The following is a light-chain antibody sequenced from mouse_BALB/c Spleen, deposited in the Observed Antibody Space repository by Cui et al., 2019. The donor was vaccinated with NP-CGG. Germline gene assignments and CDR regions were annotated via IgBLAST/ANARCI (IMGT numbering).Light chain of an antibody. J-gene: IGLJ1*01. CDR3: ALWYSNHWV. CDR1: TGAVTTSNY. CDR2: GTN. Sequence: QAVVTQESVLTTSPGETVTVTCRSSTGAVTTSNYANWVQEKPDHLSTGLIGGTNNRAPGVPARFSGSLIGDKAALTITGAQTEDEAIYFCALWYSNHWVFGGGTKLTVL. V-gene: IGLV1*01.